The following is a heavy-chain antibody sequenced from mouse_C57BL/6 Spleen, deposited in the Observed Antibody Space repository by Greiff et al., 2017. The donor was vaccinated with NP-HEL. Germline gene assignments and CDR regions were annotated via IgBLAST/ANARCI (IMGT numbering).Heavy chain of an antibody. CDR2: ISGGGGNT. CDR1: GFTFSSYT. J-gene: IGHJ2*01. D-gene: IGHD2-4*01. CDR3: ARHYDYDEGLFDY. Sequence: DVKLVESGGGLVKPGGSLKLSCAASGFTFSSYTMSWVRQTPEKRLEWVATISGGGGNTYYPDSVKGRFTISRDNAKNTLYLQMSSLRSEDTALYYCARHYDYDEGLFDYWGQGTTLTVSS. V-gene: IGHV5-9*01.